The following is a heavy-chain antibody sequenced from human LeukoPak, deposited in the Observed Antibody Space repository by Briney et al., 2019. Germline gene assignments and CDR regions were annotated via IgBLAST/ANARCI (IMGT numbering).Heavy chain of an antibody. CDR3: ARDRTDYDFWSGYYYPGSADY. Sequence: GGSLRLSCAAPGFTFSDYYMSWIRQAPGKGLEWVSYISSSGSTIYYADSVKGRFTISRDNAKNSLYLQMNSLRAEDTAVYYCARDRTDYDFWSGYYYPGSADYWGQGTLVTVSS. V-gene: IGHV3-11*01. J-gene: IGHJ4*02. CDR2: ISSSGSTI. CDR1: GFTFSDYY. D-gene: IGHD3-3*01.